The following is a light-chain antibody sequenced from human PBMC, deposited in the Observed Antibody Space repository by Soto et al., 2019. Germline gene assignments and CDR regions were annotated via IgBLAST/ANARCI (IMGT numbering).Light chain of an antibody. Sequence: QSVLTQPPSASGTPGQRVTISCSGSSSNIGSNYVYWYQQLPETAPKLLIYRNNQRPSGVPDRFSGSKSGTSASLAISGRRSEDEADYYCAAWDASLRGRVVFGGGTKLTVL. V-gene: IGLV1-47*01. J-gene: IGLJ2*01. CDR1: SSNIGSNY. CDR3: AAWDASLRGRVV. CDR2: RNN.